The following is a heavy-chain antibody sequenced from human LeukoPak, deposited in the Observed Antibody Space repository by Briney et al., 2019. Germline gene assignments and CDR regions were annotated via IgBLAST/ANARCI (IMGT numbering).Heavy chain of an antibody. CDR3: SKGGGSWFGP. Sequence: GGSLRLSCVASGFTFSSFAMSWVRQAPGKGLEWVATVPGTGATTIFYADSVKSRFTISRDNSKDTLYLQMNSLGADDTAVYYCSKGGGSWFGPWGQGTLVTVSS. V-gene: IGHV3-23*01. J-gene: IGHJ5*02. CDR1: GFTFSSFA. D-gene: IGHD1-26*01. CDR2: VPGTGATTI.